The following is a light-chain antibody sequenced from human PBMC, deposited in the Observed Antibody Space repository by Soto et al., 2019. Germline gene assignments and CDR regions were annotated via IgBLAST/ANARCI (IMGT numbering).Light chain of an antibody. Sequence: SVLTQPRSVSGSPGQSVTISCTGTSSDVGGYNYVSWYQQHPGKAPKLMIYDVSKRPSGVPDRFSGSKSGNTASLTISGLQAEDEADYYCCSYAGSYTWVFGTGTKATVL. V-gene: IGLV2-11*01. CDR2: DVS. CDR3: CSYAGSYTWV. J-gene: IGLJ1*01. CDR1: SSDVGGYNY.